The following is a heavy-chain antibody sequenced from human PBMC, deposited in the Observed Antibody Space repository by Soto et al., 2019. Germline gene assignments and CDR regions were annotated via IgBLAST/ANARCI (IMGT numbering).Heavy chain of an antibody. Sequence: QVQVKESGPGLVKPSASLSLTCTASGGSITGYAWSWVRQSAGQGLEWLGGISINGNSHYHPALRSGVTMSIETSKNQFSLNLRSVTDADTAGYYCARESGDNWTYEVEWGQGTLVTVTS. CDR1: GGSITGYA. J-gene: IGHJ4*02. V-gene: IGHV4-4*07. CDR3: ARESGDNWTYEVE. CDR2: ISINGNS. D-gene: IGHD1-7*01.